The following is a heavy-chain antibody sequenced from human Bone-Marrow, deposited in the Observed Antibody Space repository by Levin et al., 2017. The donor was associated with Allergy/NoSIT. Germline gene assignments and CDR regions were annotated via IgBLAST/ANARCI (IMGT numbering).Heavy chain of an antibody. CDR2: IYYSGST. V-gene: IGHV4-59*01. Sequence: SETLSLTCTVSGGSISSYYWSWIRQPPGKGLEWIGYIYYSGSTNYNPSLKSRVTISVDTSKNQFSLKLSSVTAADTAVYYCARARGDCSSTSCYSPYYYYMDVWGKGTTVTVSS. J-gene: IGHJ6*03. CDR3: ARARGDCSSTSCYSPYYYYMDV. CDR1: GGSISSYY. D-gene: IGHD2-2*01.